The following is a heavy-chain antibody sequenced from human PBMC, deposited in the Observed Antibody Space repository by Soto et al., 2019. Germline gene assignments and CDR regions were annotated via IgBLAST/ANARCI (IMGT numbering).Heavy chain of an antibody. Sequence: QVQLVESGGGLVKPGGSLRLSCAASGFSFSEYYMSWILQAPGKGLEWVSYISSSSSYTNYADSVKGRFTISRDNAKNALYLQMNSLRAEDAAVYDCSRGPAAVPSNRFDPWGQGTLVTVSS. CDR2: ISSSSSYT. J-gene: IGHJ5*02. CDR3: SRGPAAVPSNRFDP. V-gene: IGHV3-11*06. D-gene: IGHD2-2*01. CDR1: GFSFSEYY.